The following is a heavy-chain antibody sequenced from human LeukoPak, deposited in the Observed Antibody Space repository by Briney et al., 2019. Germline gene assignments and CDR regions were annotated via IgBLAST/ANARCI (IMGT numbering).Heavy chain of an antibody. J-gene: IGHJ3*02. CDR2: IYPLETT. Sequence: PSQTLSLTCTVSGDSVNSGAYYWSWLRQPAGKEPEWIGRIYPLETTNYNPSLKSRVAISVDTSKNQFSLKLSSVTAADTAVYYCAREIVAGLGVSFDIWGQGTMVTVSS. CDR3: AREIVAGLGVSFDI. CDR1: GDSVNSGAYY. D-gene: IGHD6-19*01. V-gene: IGHV4-61*02.